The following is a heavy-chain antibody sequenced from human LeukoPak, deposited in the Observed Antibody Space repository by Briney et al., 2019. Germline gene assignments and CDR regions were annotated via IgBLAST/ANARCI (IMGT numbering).Heavy chain of an antibody. CDR2: IIPIFGTA. CDR3: ARAAAAGRYWLFGP. Sequence: ASVKVSCKASGGTFSSYAISWVRQAPGQGLEWMGGIIPIFGTANYAQKFQGRVTITTDESTSTAYMELSSLRSEDTAMYYCARAAAAGRYWLFGPWGQGNLVTVSS. J-gene: IGHJ5*02. V-gene: IGHV1-69*05. CDR1: GGTFSSYA. D-gene: IGHD6-13*01.